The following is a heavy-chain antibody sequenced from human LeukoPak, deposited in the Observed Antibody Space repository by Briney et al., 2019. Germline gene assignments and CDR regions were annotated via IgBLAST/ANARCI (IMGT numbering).Heavy chain of an antibody. CDR3: ARVWIEYGAGSRTFDY. V-gene: IGHV1-2*02. J-gene: IGHJ4*02. CDR2: INPNSGGT. D-gene: IGHD3-10*01. Sequence: ASVKVSCKASGYTFTGYYMHWVRQAPGQGVEWMGWINPNSGGTNYAQKFQGRVTMTRDTSISTAYMELSSLRSDDTAVYYCARVWIEYGAGSRTFDYWGQGTLVTVSS. CDR1: GYTFTGYY.